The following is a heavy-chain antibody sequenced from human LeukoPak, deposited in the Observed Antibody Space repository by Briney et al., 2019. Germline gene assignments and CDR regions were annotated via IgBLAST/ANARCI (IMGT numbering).Heavy chain of an antibody. CDR2: IKQDGSQR. D-gene: IGHD6-6*01. CDR1: GFTFSDYL. CDR3: ARRGGSSSRRSPIDY. V-gene: IGHV3-7*01. Sequence: GGSLRLSCTASGFTFSDYLMTWVRQAPGKGPEWVANIKQDGSQRYYVDSVRGRFTISRDNAKNSLFLQMNGLRAEDTAVYYCARRGGSSSRRSPIDYWGQGTLVTVSS. J-gene: IGHJ4*02.